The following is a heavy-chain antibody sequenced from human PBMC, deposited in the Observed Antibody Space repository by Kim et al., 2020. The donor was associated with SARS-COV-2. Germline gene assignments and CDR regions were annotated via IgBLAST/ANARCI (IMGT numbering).Heavy chain of an antibody. V-gene: IGHV3-48*03. D-gene: IGHD6-13*01. CDR3: ARSAGCDY. J-gene: IGHJ4*02. Sequence: GRTTYSADSVKGRFTISRDNSKNTVYVEMNSLGAEDTADYYCARSAGCDYWGEGTLLTVSS. CDR2: GRTT.